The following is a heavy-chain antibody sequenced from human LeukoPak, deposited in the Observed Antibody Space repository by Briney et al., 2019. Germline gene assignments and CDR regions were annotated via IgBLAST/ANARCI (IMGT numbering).Heavy chain of an antibody. D-gene: IGHD3-9*01. CDR2: ISAYNGNT. Sequence: ASVKVSCKASGYTFTDYYLHWIRQAPGQGLEWMGWISAYNGNTNYAQKLQGRVTMTTDTPTSTAYMELRSLRSDDTAVYYCARESHYDILTGRHLYGVGYFDYWGQGTLVTVSS. CDR1: GYTFTDYY. V-gene: IGHV1-18*04. CDR3: ARESHYDILTGRHLYGVGYFDY. J-gene: IGHJ4*02.